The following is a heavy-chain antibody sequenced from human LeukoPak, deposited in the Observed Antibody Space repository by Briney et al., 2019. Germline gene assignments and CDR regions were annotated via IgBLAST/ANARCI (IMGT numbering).Heavy chain of an antibody. CDR3: ARVVGATSPEDY. CDR2: ISSSSSYI. Sequence: GGSLRLSCAASGFTFSSPWMSWVRQAPGKGLEWVSSISSSSSYIYYADSVKGRFTISRDNAKNSLYLQMNGLRAEDTAVYYCARVVGATSPEDYWGQGTLVTVSS. D-gene: IGHD1-26*01. J-gene: IGHJ4*02. V-gene: IGHV3-21*01. CDR1: GFTFSSPW.